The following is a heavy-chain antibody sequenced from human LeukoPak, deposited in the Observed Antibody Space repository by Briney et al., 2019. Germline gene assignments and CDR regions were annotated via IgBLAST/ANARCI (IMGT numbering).Heavy chain of an antibody. CDR2: INHSGST. J-gene: IGHJ5*02. CDR1: GGSFSGYY. V-gene: IGHV4-34*01. CDR3: ARARLVSSSLNWFDP. Sequence: SETLSLTCAVYGGSFSGYYWSWIRQPPGKGQEWIGEINHSGSTNYNPSLKSRVTISVDTSKNQFSLKLSSVTAADTAVYYCARARLVSSSLNWFDPWGQGTPVTVSS. D-gene: IGHD6-6*01.